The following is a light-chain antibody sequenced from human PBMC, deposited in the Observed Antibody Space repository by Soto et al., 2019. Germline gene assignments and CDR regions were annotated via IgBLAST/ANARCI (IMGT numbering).Light chain of an antibody. CDR2: GAS. Sequence: EIVLTQSPGTLSLFPGERATFSCRASQSVASSYLAWYQQKFGQAPRLLIYGASNRAAGIPDRFSGSGSGTDFTLTISRLEPEGSAVYFCQQYRSSPRTFGQGTKVEI. CDR1: QSVASSY. CDR3: QQYRSSPRT. V-gene: IGKV3-20*01. J-gene: IGKJ1*01.